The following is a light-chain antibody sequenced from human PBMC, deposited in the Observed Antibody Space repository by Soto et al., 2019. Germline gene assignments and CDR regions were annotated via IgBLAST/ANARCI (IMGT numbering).Light chain of an antibody. Sequence: DIKMKQSLSTLSASAQDRVTISCRASQSVSIWLAWYQQKPGKAPKALIYDASTLRSGVPSRFSGGGSGTEFTLTISSLQPDDFATYYCQQYNTFSPFGQGTRLEIK. V-gene: IGKV1-5*01. J-gene: IGKJ5*01. CDR2: DAS. CDR1: QSVSIW. CDR3: QQYNTFSP.